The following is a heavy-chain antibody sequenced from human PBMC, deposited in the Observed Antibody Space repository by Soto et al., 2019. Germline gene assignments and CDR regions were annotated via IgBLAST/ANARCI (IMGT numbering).Heavy chain of an antibody. V-gene: IGHV4-30-2*01. CDR3: ARAHYGDYGYGMDV. CDR1: GGSISSGGYS. CDR2: IYHSGST. D-gene: IGHD4-17*01. Sequence: QLQLQESGSGLVKPSQTLSLTCAVSGGSISSGGYSWSWIRQPPGKGLEWIGYIYHSGSTYYNPAPKGRVTLSVDRSKHQFSPKLSSVTAADTAVYYCARAHYGDYGYGMDVWGQGTTVTVSS. J-gene: IGHJ6*02.